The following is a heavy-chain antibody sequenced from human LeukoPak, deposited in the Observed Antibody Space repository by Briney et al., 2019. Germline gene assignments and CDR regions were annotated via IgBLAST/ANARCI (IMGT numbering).Heavy chain of an antibody. D-gene: IGHD2-2*01. CDR2: IYYSGST. J-gene: IGHJ3*02. V-gene: IGHV4-39*02. CDR1: GGSISSSSYY. CDR3: ARDGIVPAADVFDI. Sequence: SETLSLTCTVSGGSISSSSYYWGWIRQPPGKGLECIGSIYYSGSTYYNPSLKSRVTISVDTSKNQFSLKLSSVTAADTAVYYCARDGIVPAADVFDIWGQGTMVTVSS.